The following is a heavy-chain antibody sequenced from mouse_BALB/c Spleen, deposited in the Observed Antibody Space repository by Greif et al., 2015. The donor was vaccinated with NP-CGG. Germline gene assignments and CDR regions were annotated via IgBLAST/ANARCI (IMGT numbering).Heavy chain of an antibody. D-gene: IGHD1-1*01. V-gene: IGHV5-2*01. CDR1: EYEFPSHD. CDR2: INSDGGST. J-gene: IGHJ1*01. Sequence: EVKVVESGGGLVQPGETLKLSCESNEYEFPSHDMSWVRKTPEKRLELVAAINSDGGSTYYPDTMERRFIISRDNTKKTLYLQRSSLRSEDTALYYCARHYYGSSWYFDVWGAGTTVTVSS. CDR3: ARHYYGSSWYFDV.